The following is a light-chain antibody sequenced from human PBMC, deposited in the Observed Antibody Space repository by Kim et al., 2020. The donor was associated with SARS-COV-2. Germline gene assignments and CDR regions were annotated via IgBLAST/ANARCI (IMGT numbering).Light chain of an antibody. CDR1: QSVSSY. CDR2: DAF. CDR3: QQRYNWPST. Sequence: SPGEGATPSCGARQSVSSYLAWYQQRPGQAPRLLIYDAFNRATGIPARFSGSGSGTDFTLTISSLEPEDFAVYYCQQRYNWPSTFGPGTKVDIK. J-gene: IGKJ3*01. V-gene: IGKV3-11*01.